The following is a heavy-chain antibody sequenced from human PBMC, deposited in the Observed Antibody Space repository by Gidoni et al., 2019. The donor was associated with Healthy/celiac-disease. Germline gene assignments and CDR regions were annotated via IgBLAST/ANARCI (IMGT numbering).Heavy chain of an antibody. CDR2: INHSGST. CDR1: GGSFSGYY. D-gene: IGHD3-10*01. CDR3: ARVRWFGELSNYYYYMDV. J-gene: IGHJ6*03. Sequence: QVQLQQWGAGLLKPSETLSLTCAVYGGSFSGYYWRWSRQPPGKGLEWIGEINHSGSTNYNPSLKSRVTISVDTSKNQFSLKLSSVTAADTAVYYCARVRWFGELSNYYYYMDVWGKGTTVTVSS. V-gene: IGHV4-34*01.